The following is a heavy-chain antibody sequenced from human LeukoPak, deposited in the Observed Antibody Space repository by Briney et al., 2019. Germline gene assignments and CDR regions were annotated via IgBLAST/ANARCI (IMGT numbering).Heavy chain of an antibody. Sequence: SETLSLTCSVSGVSISSGSNYWGWIRQPPGKTLEWIGSIYSSGSTNYNPSLKSRVTISVDTSKNQFSLKLSSVTAADTAVYYCARRKQWLGYNWFDPWGQGTLVTVSS. CDR1: GVSISSGSNY. CDR3: ARRKQWLGYNWFDP. V-gene: IGHV4-39*07. J-gene: IGHJ5*02. CDR2: IYSSGST. D-gene: IGHD6-19*01.